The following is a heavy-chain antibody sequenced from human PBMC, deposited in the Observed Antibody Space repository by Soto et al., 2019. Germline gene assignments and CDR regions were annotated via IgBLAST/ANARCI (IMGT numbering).Heavy chain of an antibody. J-gene: IGHJ4*02. D-gene: IGHD3-22*01. CDR3: ARIRGLNYYDSSGYYSNDFDY. V-gene: IGHV2-26*01. CDR2: IFSNDEK. Sequence: QVTLKESGPVLVNPTETLTLTCTVSGFSLSNARMGVSWIRQPPGKALEWLAHIFSNDEKSYSTSLKSRLTISKDTSKSQVVLTMTNMDPVDTATYYCARIRGLNYYDSSGYYSNDFDYWGQGTLVTVSS. CDR1: GFSLSNARMG.